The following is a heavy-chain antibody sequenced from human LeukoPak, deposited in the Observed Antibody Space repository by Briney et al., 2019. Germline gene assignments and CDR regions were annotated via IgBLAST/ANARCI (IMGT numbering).Heavy chain of an antibody. D-gene: IGHD3-10*01. V-gene: IGHV4-34*01. J-gene: IGHJ4*02. CDR3: AREGAFGEFDY. Sequence: PSETLSLTCAVYGGSFSGYYWSWIRQPPGKGLEWIGEINHSGSTNYNPSLKSRVTISVDTSKNQFSLKLSSVTAADTAVYYCAREGAFGEFDYWGQGTLVTVSS. CDR1: GGSFSGYY. CDR2: INHSGST.